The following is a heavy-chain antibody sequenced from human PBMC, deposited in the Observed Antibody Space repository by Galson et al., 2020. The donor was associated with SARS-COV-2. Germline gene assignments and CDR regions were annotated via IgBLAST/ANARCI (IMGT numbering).Heavy chain of an antibody. D-gene: IGHD1-26*01. CDR2: IYYTENT. J-gene: IGHJ4*02. Sequence: SETLSLTCTVSGDSIHRSPYYWGWIRQPPGKGLEWIRSIYYTENTFYNPSLKSRVTISVDTSKNQFSLKLSSVTAADTAVYYCARQMVGGDDYWGQGTLVTVSS. CDR3: ARQMVGGDDY. CDR1: GDSIHRSPYY. V-gene: IGHV4-39*01.